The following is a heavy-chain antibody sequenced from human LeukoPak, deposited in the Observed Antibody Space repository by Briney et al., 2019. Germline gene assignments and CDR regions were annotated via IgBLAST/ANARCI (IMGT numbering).Heavy chain of an antibody. CDR2: INHSGST. D-gene: IGHD5-12*01. CDR1: GGSFSGYY. J-gene: IGHJ4*02. Sequence: SETLSLTCAVYGGSFSGYYWSWIRQPPGKGLEWIGEINHSGSTNYNPSLKSRVTISVDTSKNQFSLKLSSVTAADTAVYYCARGPGSSYGDFDYWGQGTLVTVSS. V-gene: IGHV4-34*01. CDR3: ARGPGSSYGDFDY.